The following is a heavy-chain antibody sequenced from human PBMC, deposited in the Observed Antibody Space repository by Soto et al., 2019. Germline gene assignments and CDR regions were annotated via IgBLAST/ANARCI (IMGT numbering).Heavy chain of an antibody. CDR1: GGSFSGYY. CDR2: INHSGST. CDR3: ARVKAVAGTYYYYGMDV. Sequence: SETLSLTCAVYGGSFSGYYRSWIRQPPGKGLEWIGEINHSGSTNYNPSLKSRVTISVDTSKNQFSLKLSSVTAADTAVYYCARVKAVAGTYYYYGMDVWGQGTTVTVSS. D-gene: IGHD6-19*01. V-gene: IGHV4-34*01. J-gene: IGHJ6*02.